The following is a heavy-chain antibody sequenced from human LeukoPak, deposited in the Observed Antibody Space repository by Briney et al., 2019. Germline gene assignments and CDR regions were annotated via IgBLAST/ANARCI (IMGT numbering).Heavy chain of an antibody. V-gene: IGHV3-30*02. CDR2: IWYDGSNI. Sequence: TGGSLRLSCAASGFTFSSYGMHWVRQAPDKGLEWLAVIWYDGSNIYYADSVKGRFTISRDDSKKTVYLQMNSLRAEDTAVYYCAKDLISMVRGSAMDVWGQGTTVTVSS. D-gene: IGHD3-10*01. CDR3: AKDLISMVRGSAMDV. CDR1: GFTFSSYG. J-gene: IGHJ6*02.